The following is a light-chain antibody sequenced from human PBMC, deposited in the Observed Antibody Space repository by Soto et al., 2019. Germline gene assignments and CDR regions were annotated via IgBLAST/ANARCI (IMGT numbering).Light chain of an antibody. CDR1: QSVSSNY. CDR2: GAS. CDR3: QQYGSSPRT. J-gene: IGKJ3*01. V-gene: IGKV3-20*01. Sequence: EIVLTQSPGTLSSSPGERVTLSCRASQSVSSNYLAWYQQKPGQAPKLLIYGASSRATGIPDRFSGSGSGTDFTLTISRLEPEDFAVYYCQQYGSSPRTFGHGTKVDIK.